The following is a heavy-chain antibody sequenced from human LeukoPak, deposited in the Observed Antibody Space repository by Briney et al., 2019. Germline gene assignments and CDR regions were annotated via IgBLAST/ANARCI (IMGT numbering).Heavy chain of an antibody. CDR1: GGSISSGDSF. J-gene: IGHJ6*02. CDR3: ARKLGIAVGDYYYGLDV. CDR2: IYYSGST. V-gene: IGHV4-61*08. D-gene: IGHD6-19*01. Sequence: SETLSLTCTVSGGSISSGDSFWSWIRQPPGKGLEWIGNIYYSGSTNYNPSLQSRVTVSIDTSKNQFSLKVRSVTPADTAVYYCARKLGIAVGDYYYGLDVWGQGTTVTVSS.